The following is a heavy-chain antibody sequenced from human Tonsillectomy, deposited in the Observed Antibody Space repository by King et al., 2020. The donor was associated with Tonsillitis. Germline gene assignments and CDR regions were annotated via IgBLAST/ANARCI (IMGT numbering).Heavy chain of an antibody. CDR2: ISWNSGNI. J-gene: IGHJ4*02. CDR1: GFTFDDYA. D-gene: IGHD3-22*01. Sequence: VQLVESGGGLVQPGRSLRLSCAGSGFTFDDYAMHWVRQAPGKGLEWVSGISWNSGNIGYADSVKGRFTISRDNAKNSLYLQMNNLRAEDTALYYCAKDLHRYYYDTSGYRWGFDYWRQGTLVTVSS. V-gene: IGHV3-9*01. CDR3: AKDLHRYYYDTSGYRWGFDY.